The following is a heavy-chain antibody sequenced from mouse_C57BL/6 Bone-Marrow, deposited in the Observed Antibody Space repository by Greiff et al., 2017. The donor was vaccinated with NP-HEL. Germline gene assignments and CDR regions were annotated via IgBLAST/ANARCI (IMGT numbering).Heavy chain of an antibody. V-gene: IGHV1-64*01. Sequence: VQLQQPGAELVKPGASVKLSCKASGYTFTSYWMHWVKQRPGQGLEWIGMIHPNSGSTNYNEKFKSKATLTVVKSSSTAYMQLSSLTSEDSAVYYCARGAYGSSPAYWGQGTLVTVSA. D-gene: IGHD1-1*01. CDR3: ARGAYGSSPAY. J-gene: IGHJ3*01. CDR1: GYTFTSYW. CDR2: IHPNSGST.